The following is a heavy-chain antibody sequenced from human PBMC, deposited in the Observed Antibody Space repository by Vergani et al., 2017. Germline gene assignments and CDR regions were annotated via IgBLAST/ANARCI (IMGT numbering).Heavy chain of an antibody. J-gene: IGHJ1*01. D-gene: IGHD2-2*01. CDR3: AKGPSRYCSSTSCYRYFQH. CDR1: GFTFSSYA. V-gene: IGHV3-23*01. Sequence: EVQLLESGGGLVQPGGSLRLSCAASGFTFSSYAMSWVRQAPGKGLEWVSAISGSGGSTYYADSATGRFTISRDNSKNTLYLQMNSLRAEDTAVYYCAKGPSRYCSSTSCYRYFQHWGQGTLVTVSS. CDR2: ISGSGGST.